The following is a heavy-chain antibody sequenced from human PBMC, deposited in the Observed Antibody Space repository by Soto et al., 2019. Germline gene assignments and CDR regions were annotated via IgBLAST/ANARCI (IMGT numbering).Heavy chain of an antibody. J-gene: IGHJ4*02. D-gene: IGHD5-12*01. CDR2: ISGSGGST. Sequence: PGGSLRLSCAASGFTFSSYAMSWVRQAPGKGLEWVSAISGSGGSTYYADSVKGRFTISRDNSKNTLYLQMNSLRAEDTAVYYCAKPSDIVAPWAGWYPFDYWGQGTLVTVSS. CDR3: AKPSDIVAPWAGWYPFDY. CDR1: GFTFSSYA. V-gene: IGHV3-23*01.